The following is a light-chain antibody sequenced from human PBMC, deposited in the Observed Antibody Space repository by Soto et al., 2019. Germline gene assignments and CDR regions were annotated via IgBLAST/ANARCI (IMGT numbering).Light chain of an antibody. CDR1: SSNIGAYDY. V-gene: IGLV2-14*01. J-gene: IGLJ1*01. Sequence: QSALTQPASLSASPGQSITVSCTGTSSNIGAYDYVSWFQQHPGKAPKLMISEVNNRPSGVSNRFSGSKSVNTASLTTSGLQVEDEAEYFCSSFTTTSRHVFGPGTKVTVL. CDR3: SSFTTTSRHV. CDR2: EVN.